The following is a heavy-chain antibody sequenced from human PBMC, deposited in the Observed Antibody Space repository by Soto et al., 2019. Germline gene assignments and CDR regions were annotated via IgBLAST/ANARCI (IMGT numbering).Heavy chain of an antibody. CDR2: ISWDGGST. D-gene: IGHD3-3*01. CDR3: AADSGYYPRYYFDY. CDR1: GFTFDDYT. Sequence: GGSLRLSCAASGFTFDDYTMHWVRQAPGKGLEWVSLISWDGGSTYYADSVKGRFTISRDNSKNSLYLQMNSLRTEDTALYYCAADSGYYPRYYFDYWGQGTLVTVSS. V-gene: IGHV3-43*01. J-gene: IGHJ4*02.